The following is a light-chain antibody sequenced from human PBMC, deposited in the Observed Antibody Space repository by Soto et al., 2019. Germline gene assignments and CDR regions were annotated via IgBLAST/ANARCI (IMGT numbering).Light chain of an antibody. CDR3: QQYYSYPRT. Sequence: AIRMTQSPSSLSASTGDRVTITCRASQGISSYLAWYQQKPGKAPKLLIYAASNLQSGVPSRFRGSGSGTDFPLTICCLQCEDVATYYCQQYYSYPRTFGQGTQVE. CDR2: AAS. CDR1: QGISSY. J-gene: IGKJ1*01. V-gene: IGKV1-8*01.